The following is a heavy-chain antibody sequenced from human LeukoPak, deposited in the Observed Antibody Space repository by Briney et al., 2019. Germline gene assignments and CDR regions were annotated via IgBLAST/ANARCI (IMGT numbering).Heavy chain of an antibody. CDR2: IRGSGGRT. CDR1: GFTFSSYG. CDR3: AKRSPGSGIDD. Sequence: AGSLRLSCGASGFTFSSYGMSWVRQPPGNGLEWVASIRGSGGRTYHADSVKGRFTISRGNSKNTPYMQMTSVGAHDTAINYCAKRSPGSGIDDWGQGSLVTVSS. J-gene: IGHJ4*02. D-gene: IGHD3-10*01. V-gene: IGHV3-23*01.